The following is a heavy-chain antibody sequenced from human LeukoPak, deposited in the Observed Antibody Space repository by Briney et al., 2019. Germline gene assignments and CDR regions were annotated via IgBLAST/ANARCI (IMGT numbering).Heavy chain of an antibody. D-gene: IGHD3-22*01. J-gene: IGHJ5*02. CDR1: GGSINDYY. CDR2: VYYSGST. V-gene: IGHV4-59*01. CDR3: AKGGTPITMIVVESNWFDP. Sequence: PSETLSLTCSVSGGSINDYYCTRIRQPPGKGLEWIGNVYYSGSTDSNPSLTSRLTMSVDTSKNQFSMKLSSVTAADTAVYYCAKGGTPITMIVVESNWFDPWGQGTRVTVSS.